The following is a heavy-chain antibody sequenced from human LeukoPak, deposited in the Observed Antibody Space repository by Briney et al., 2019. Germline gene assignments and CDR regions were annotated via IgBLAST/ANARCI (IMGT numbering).Heavy chain of an antibody. D-gene: IGHD3-9*01. Sequence: SETLSLTCAVYGGSFSGYYWSWIRQPPGKVLEWIGEINHSGSTNYNPSLKSRVTISVDTCKNHFSLKLSSVTAADTAVYYCARPHSTFFDQDAAYYFDYWGQGTLVTVSS. J-gene: IGHJ4*02. CDR1: GGSFSGYY. V-gene: IGHV4-34*01. CDR3: ARPHSTFFDQDAAYYFDY. CDR2: INHSGST.